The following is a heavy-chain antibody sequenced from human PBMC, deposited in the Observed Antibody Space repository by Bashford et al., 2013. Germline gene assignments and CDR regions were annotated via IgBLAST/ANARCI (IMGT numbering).Heavy chain of an antibody. V-gene: IGHV4-30-4*01. CDR2: IYYSGST. J-gene: IGHJ4*02. CDR1: GGSISSGDYY. Sequence: SETLSLTCTVSGGSISSGDYYWSWIRQPPGKGLEWIGYIYYSGSTYYNPSLKSRVTISVDTSKNQFSLKLSSVTAADTAVYYCAEGGSMESIAAADHFDYVGPGNPGHRLL. D-gene: IGHD6-13*01. CDR3: AEGGSMESIAAADHFDY.